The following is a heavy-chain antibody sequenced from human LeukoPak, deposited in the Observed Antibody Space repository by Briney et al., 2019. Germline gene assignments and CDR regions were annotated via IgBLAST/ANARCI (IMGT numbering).Heavy chain of an antibody. CDR2: IYYSGST. D-gene: IGHD3-10*01. CDR3: AREGFGELLFDY. Sequence: SETLSLTCTVSGGSISSYYWSWIRQPPGKGLEWIGYIYYSGSTNYNPSLKSRVTISVDTSKNQFSLKLSSATAADTAVYYCAREGFGELLFDYWGQGTLVTVSS. V-gene: IGHV4-59*01. J-gene: IGHJ4*02. CDR1: GGSISSYY.